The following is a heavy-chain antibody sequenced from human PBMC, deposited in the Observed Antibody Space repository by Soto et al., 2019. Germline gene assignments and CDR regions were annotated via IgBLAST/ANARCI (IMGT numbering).Heavy chain of an antibody. V-gene: IGHV3-30*18. J-gene: IGHJ4*02. D-gene: IGHD6-13*01. Sequence: PGGSLRLSCAASGFTFSSYGMHWVRQAPGKGLEWVAVISYDGSNKYYADSVKGRFTISRDNSKNTLYLQMNSLRAEDTAVYYCAKNAIAAAGIFDYWGQGTLVTVSS. CDR2: ISYDGSNK. CDR1: GFTFSSYG. CDR3: AKNAIAAAGIFDY.